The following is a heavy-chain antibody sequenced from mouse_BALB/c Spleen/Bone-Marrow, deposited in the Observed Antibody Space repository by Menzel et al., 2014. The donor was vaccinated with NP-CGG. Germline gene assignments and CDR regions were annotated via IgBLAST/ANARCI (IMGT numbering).Heavy chain of an antibody. J-gene: IGHJ1*01. CDR1: GYTFTNYW. CDR2: IYPGGGYT. D-gene: IGHD2-14*01. CDR3: AREVRRYFDV. V-gene: IGHV1-63*02. Sequence: HVQLQQPGAELVRPGTSVKISCKASGYTFTNYWLGWVKQRPGHGLEWIGDIYPGGGYTNYNEKFKGKATLTADTSSSTAYMQLSSLTPEDSAVYFCAREVRRYFDVWGAGTTVTVSS.